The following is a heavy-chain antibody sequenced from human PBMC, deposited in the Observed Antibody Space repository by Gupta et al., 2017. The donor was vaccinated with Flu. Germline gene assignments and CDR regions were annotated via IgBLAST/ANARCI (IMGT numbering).Heavy chain of an antibody. CDR3: AKSFVTPDYFASGNKGFFDY. D-gene: IGHD3-10*01. V-gene: IGHV3-23*01. J-gene: IGHJ4*02. Sequence: EVHLLESGGGLVQPGGSLRLSCAASGFTFSNNAMSWVGQAPGTGLGWVSTLNHNGDFTSYADSVRVRFTISRDNSKDTLYLQMNTLRAEETAIFYCAKSFVTPDYFASGNKGFFDYWGQGTLVTVSS. CDR1: GFTFSNNA. CDR2: LNHNGDFT.